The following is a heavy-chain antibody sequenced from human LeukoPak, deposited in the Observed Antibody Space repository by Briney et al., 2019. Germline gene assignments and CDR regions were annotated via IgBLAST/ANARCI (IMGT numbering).Heavy chain of an antibody. J-gene: IGHJ5*02. Sequence: GSVKVSCKASGYTFTSYDINWVRQATGQGLEWMGWMNPNSGNTGYAQKFQGRVTMTRNTSISTAYMELSSLRSEDTAVYYCARGYLRQWLVRDNWFDPWGQGTLVTVSS. CDR3: ARGYLRQWLVRDNWFDP. CDR1: GYTFTSYD. CDR2: MNPNSGNT. D-gene: IGHD6-19*01. V-gene: IGHV1-8*01.